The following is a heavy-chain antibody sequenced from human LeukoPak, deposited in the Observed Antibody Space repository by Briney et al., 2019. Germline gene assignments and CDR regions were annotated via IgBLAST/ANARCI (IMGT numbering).Heavy chain of an antibody. CDR1: GFTFSSYS. V-gene: IGHV3-48*01. J-gene: IGHJ3*02. Sequence: GGSLRLSCAASGFTFSSYSMNWVRQAPGKGLEWVSYISSSSSTIYYADSVKGRFTISRDNAKNSLYLQMNSLRAEDTAVYYCARTGYSSSWYVPHDAFDIWGQGTMVTVSS. D-gene: IGHD6-13*01. CDR3: ARTGYSSSWYVPHDAFDI. CDR2: ISSSSSTI.